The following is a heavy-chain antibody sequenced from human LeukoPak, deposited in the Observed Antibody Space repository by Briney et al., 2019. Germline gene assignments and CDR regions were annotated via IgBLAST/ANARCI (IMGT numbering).Heavy chain of an antibody. Sequence: GESLKISCKGSGYSFISNWIGRVRQMPGKGLEWMGIIYPGDSETRYSPSFQGLVTISADKSISTAYLQWSSLRASDTAMYYCAKFHYYYGSGIFDAFDIWGQGTMVTVSS. CDR1: GYSFISNW. CDR2: IYPGDSET. V-gene: IGHV5-51*01. D-gene: IGHD3-10*01. CDR3: AKFHYYYGSGIFDAFDI. J-gene: IGHJ3*02.